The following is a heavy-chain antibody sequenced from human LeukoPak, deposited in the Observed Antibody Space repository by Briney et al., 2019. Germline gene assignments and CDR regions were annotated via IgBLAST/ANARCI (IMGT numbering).Heavy chain of an antibody. J-gene: IGHJ4*02. D-gene: IGHD3-3*01. Sequence: GGSLRLPCAASRFFFSSYAMHWVRQAPGKGLEWLAVISSDGTNKYYADSVKGRFTISRDNSKNTLYLQMNSLRVEDTAVYYCARCRENDFWSGSPVDYWGQGTLVTVSS. CDR1: RFFFSSYA. V-gene: IGHV3-30-3*01. CDR2: ISSDGTNK. CDR3: ARCRENDFWSGSPVDY.